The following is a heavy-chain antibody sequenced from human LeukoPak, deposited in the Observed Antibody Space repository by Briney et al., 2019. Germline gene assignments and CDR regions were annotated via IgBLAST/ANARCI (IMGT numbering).Heavy chain of an antibody. CDR3: ARSFDGFGEFPYYYYYYGMDV. Sequence: SETLSLTCTVSGGSISSYYWSWILQPPGKGLEWIGYIYYSGSTNYNPSLKSRVTISVDTSKNQFSLKLSSVTAADTAVYYCARSFDGFGEFPYYYYYYGMDVWGQGTTVTVSS. D-gene: IGHD3-10*01. J-gene: IGHJ6*02. CDR2: IYYSGST. V-gene: IGHV4-59*01. CDR1: GGSISSYY.